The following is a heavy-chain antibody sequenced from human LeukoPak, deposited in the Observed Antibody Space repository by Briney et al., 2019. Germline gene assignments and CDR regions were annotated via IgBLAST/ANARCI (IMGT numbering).Heavy chain of an antibody. J-gene: IGHJ4*02. CDR2: IYSGGST. CDR1: GFTFSSYE. D-gene: IGHD3-16*01. CDR3: ARGGWGRYFDY. Sequence: GGSLRLSCAASGFTFSSYEMNWVRQAPGKGLEWVSVIYSGGSTYYADSVKGRFTISRDNSKNTLYLQMNSLRAEDTAVYYCARGGWGRYFDYWGQGTLVTVSS. V-gene: IGHV3-66*02.